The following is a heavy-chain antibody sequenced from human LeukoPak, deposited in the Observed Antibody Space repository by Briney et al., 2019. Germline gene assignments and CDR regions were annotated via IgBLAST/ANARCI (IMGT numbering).Heavy chain of an antibody. D-gene: IGHD2-15*01. CDR2: ISNNGGYT. V-gene: IGHV3-23*01. CDR1: GFTFSSSA. J-gene: IGHJ4*02. Sequence: TGGSLRLSCAASGFTFSSSAMCWVRQAPGKGLEWVSAISNNGGYTYYADSVQGWFTISGDNSKSTLCLQMNSLRAEDTAVYYCAKQLGYCSDGSCYFPYWGQGTLVTVSS. CDR3: AKQLGYCSDGSCYFPY.